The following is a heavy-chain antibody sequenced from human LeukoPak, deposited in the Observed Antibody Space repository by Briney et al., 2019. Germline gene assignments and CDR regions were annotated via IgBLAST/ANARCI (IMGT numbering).Heavy chain of an antibody. D-gene: IGHD1-26*01. Sequence: SETLFLTCAVYGGSFSGYYWSWVRQPPGKGLEWIGEINHSGSTNYNPSLKSRVTISVDTSKNQFSLKLSSVTAADTAVYYCARGVSGGNGSNFDYWGQGTLVTVSS. CDR3: ARGVSGGNGSNFDY. CDR1: GGSFSGYY. CDR2: INHSGST. J-gene: IGHJ4*02. V-gene: IGHV4-34*01.